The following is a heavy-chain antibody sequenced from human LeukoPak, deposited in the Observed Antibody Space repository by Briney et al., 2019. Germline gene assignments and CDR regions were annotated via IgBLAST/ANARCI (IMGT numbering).Heavy chain of an antibody. J-gene: IGHJ4*02. CDR3: ARLQPLVIPAAKLGFDY. CDR2: IYYSVTT. Sequence: SETLSLTCTVSGGSISSSDYYWGWIRQPPVKGLEWIGSIYYSVTTYYNPSLKSRVTISVDTSKNQFSLKLNSVTAADTAVYYCARLQPLVIPAAKLGFDYWGQGTLVTVSS. V-gene: IGHV4-39*07. CDR1: GGSISSSDYY. D-gene: IGHD2-2*01.